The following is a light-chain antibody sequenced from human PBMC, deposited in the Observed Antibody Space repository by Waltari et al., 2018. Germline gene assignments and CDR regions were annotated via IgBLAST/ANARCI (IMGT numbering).Light chain of an antibody. J-gene: IGLJ3*02. Sequence: QSVVTQPPSASGTPGQRVTISCSGSTTNIGSNGAHWYQQLPGPAPKVLIYGSNQRPSGVPDRFSGSKSGTSASLAISGLQSEDEADYSCATWDDSLSGWMFGGGTKLTVL. CDR1: TTNIGSNG. V-gene: IGLV1-44*01. CDR2: GSN. CDR3: ATWDDSLSGWM.